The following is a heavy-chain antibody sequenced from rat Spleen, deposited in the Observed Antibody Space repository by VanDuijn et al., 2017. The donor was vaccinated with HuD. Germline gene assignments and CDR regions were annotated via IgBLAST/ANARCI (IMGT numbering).Heavy chain of an antibody. Sequence: EVQLVESGGGLVQPGRSLKLSCAASGFTFSNYGMAWVRQAPTKGLEWVATISYDGSSTYYRDSVKGRFTISRDNARITLYLQMDSLRSEDTATYYCARLSPNYYDGSYYYDYVMDAWGQGASVTVSS. CDR1: GFTFSNYG. V-gene: IGHV5-29*01. CDR2: ISYDGSST. CDR3: ARLSPNYYDGSYYYDYVMDA. J-gene: IGHJ4*01. D-gene: IGHD1-12*02.